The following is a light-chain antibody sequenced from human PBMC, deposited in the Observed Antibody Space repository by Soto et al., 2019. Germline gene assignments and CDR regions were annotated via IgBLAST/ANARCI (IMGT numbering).Light chain of an antibody. J-gene: IGLJ3*02. CDR1: NIGNKN. CDR2: RDT. Sequence: SYELTQPLSVSVALGKTARIPCGGTNIGNKNVHWFQQRPGQAPVLVIYRDTNRPSGVPERFSGSNSGNTATLTIAGAQGADEADYYCQVWDTSAVFGGGTKLTVL. V-gene: IGLV3-9*01. CDR3: QVWDTSAV.